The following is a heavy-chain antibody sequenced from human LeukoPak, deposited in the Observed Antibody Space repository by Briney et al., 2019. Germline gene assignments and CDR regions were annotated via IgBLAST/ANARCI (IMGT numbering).Heavy chain of an antibody. V-gene: IGHV3-30*18. Sequence: GGSLRLSCAASGFTFSSYGMHWARQAPGKGLEWVAIISYDGSNKYYADSVKGRFTISRDFSKNTLYLQMNSLRAEDTAVYFCAKDLGSAAGRGYYFDYWGQGTLVTVSS. CDR3: AKDLGSAAGRGYYFDY. CDR2: ISYDGSNK. J-gene: IGHJ4*02. D-gene: IGHD6-13*01. CDR1: GFTFSSYG.